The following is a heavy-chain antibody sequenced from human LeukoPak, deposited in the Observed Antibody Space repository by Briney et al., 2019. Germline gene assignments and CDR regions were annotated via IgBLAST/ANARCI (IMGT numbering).Heavy chain of an antibody. J-gene: IGHJ4*02. V-gene: IGHV3-7*01. D-gene: IGHD7-27*01. Sequence: GGSRRLSCVGSGFTFSSDWMSWVRQAPGKGLEWVANIKQEGSERSYGDSGKGRFTTSRENDKNPMYLQTNSLRTEDTAVYCCASDGGWGKLYSWGQGTLVTVSS. CDR3: ASDGGWGKLYS. CDR2: IKQEGSER. CDR1: GFTFSSDW.